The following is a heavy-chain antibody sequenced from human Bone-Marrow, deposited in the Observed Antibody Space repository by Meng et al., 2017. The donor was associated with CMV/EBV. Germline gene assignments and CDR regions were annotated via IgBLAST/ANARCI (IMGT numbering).Heavy chain of an antibody. CDR2: IYSGGST. Sequence: GGSLRLSCAASGFTVSSNYMSWVRQAPGKGLEWVSVIYSGGSTYYADSVKGRFTISRDNSKNTLYLQMNSLRAEDTAVYYCAGKTDQLLYYYYGMDVWGQGNTVNVAS. CDR1: GFTVSSNY. D-gene: IGHD2-2*01. V-gene: IGHV3-53*01. CDR3: AGKTDQLLYYYYGMDV. J-gene: IGHJ6*02.